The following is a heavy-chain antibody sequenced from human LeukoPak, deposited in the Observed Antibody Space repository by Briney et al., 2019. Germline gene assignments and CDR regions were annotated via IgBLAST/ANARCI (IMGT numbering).Heavy chain of an antibody. Sequence: PSETLSLTCTVSGGSVTSSPYYWGWIRQPPGKGLEWIGSIYYSGSTYYNPSLKSRVTISVDTSKNQFSLKLSSVTAADTAVYYCARQMYSSSSVWFDPWGQGTLVTVSS. J-gene: IGHJ5*02. CDR2: IYYSGST. CDR1: GGSVTSSPYY. D-gene: IGHD6-13*01. CDR3: ARQMYSSSSVWFDP. V-gene: IGHV4-39*01.